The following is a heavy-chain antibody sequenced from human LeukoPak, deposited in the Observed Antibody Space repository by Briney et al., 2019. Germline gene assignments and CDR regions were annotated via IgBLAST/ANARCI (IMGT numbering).Heavy chain of an antibody. CDR2: ISSSGSTI. CDR1: GFTFSDYY. V-gene: IGHV3-11*01. J-gene: IGHJ3*02. CDR3: ARESPILTGPDDAFDI. Sequence: GGSLRLSCAASGFTFSDYYMSWIRQAPGKGLEWVSYISSSGSTIYYADSVKGRFTISRDNAKNSLYLQMNSLRAEDTAVYYCARESPILTGPDDAFDIWGQGTMVTVSS. D-gene: IGHD3-9*01.